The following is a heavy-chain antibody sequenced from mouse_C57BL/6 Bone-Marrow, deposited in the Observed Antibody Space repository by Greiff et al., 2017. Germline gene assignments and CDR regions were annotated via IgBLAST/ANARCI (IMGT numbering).Heavy chain of an antibody. CDR3: TTLRDSSWFAY. V-gene: IGHV14-4*01. J-gene: IGHJ3*01. Sequence: DVQLQESGAELVRPGASVKLSCTASGFNIKDDYMHWVKQRPEQGLEWIGWIDPENGDTEYASKFQGKATITADTSSNTAYLQLSSLTSEDTAVYYCTTLRDSSWFAYWGQGTLVTVSA. CDR1: GFNIKDDY. CDR2: IDPENGDT.